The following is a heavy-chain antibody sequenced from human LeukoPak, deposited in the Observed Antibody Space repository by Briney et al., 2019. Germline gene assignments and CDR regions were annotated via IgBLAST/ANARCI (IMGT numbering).Heavy chain of an antibody. CDR1: GFTFASYA. CDR2: LSNNGDNT. Sequence: GGSLRLSCTASGFTFASYAMSWVRQGPGKGLEWVPTLSNNGDNTYYADSVKGRFAISRDNSKNTLYLHMNSLRAEDTAVYYCASFAPYDAFDIWGQGTMVTVSS. CDR3: ASFAPYDAFDI. J-gene: IGHJ3*02. V-gene: IGHV3-23*01.